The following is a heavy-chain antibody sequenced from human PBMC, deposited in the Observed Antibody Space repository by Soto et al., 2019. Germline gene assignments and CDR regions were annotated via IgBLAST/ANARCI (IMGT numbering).Heavy chain of an antibody. V-gene: IGHV4-30-4*01. Sequence: PSETLSLTCTVSGGSISSGDYYWSWIRQPPGKGLEWIGYIYYSGSTYYNPSLKSRVTISVDTSKNQFSLKLSSVTAADTAVYYCAREGVCSGGSCYSASHYFDYWGQGTLVTVSS. J-gene: IGHJ4*02. D-gene: IGHD2-15*01. CDR2: IYYSGST. CDR1: GGSISSGDYY. CDR3: AREGVCSGGSCYSASHYFDY.